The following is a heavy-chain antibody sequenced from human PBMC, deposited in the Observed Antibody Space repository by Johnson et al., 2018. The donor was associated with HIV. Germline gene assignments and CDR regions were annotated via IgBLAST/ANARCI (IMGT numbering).Heavy chain of an antibody. V-gene: IGHV3-66*01. CDR1: GFIVSSNY. J-gene: IGHJ3*02. CDR3: ARERHYYGSVRPRERQGDAFDI. D-gene: IGHD3-10*01. Sequence: EVQLVESGGGVVQPGGSLRLSCAASGFIVSSNYMSWVRQAPGKGLAWVSVLYSGGRTYYADSVKGRFSISSDHSKNTLYLQMHSLRAEGTAVYFCARERHYYGSVRPRERQGDAFDIWGQGTMVTVAS. CDR2: LYSGGRT.